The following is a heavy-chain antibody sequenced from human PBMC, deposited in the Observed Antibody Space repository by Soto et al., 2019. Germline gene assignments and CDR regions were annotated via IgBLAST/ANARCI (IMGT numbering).Heavy chain of an antibody. CDR2: IYYSGST. Sequence: SETLSLTCTVSGGSISKNYWSWIRQPPGKGLEWIGYIYYSGSTNYNPSLKSRVTISVDTSKNHFSLKLSSVTAADTAVYYCAKGGSSKFDPWGQGTQVT. CDR3: AKGGSSKFDP. V-gene: IGHV4-59*01. CDR1: GGSISKNY. J-gene: IGHJ5*02. D-gene: IGHD6-13*01.